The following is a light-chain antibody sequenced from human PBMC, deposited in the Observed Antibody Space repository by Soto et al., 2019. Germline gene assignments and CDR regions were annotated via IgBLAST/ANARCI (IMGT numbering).Light chain of an antibody. CDR2: DAS. V-gene: IGKV3-11*01. J-gene: IGKJ5*01. CDR3: QQRSNWPT. Sequence: EIVLTQSPGALSLSPGERATLSCRASQSVSSYLAWYQQKPGQAPRLLIYDASNRATGIPARFSGSGSGTDFTLTISSLESEDFAIYYCQQRSNWPTFGQGTRLEIK. CDR1: QSVSSY.